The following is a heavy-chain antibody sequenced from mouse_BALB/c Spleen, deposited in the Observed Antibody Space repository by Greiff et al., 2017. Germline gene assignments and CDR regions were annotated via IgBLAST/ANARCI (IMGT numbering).Heavy chain of an antibody. J-gene: IGHJ4*01. Sequence: EVQRVESGPGLVKPSQSLSLTCTVTGYSITSDYAWNWIRQFPGNKLEWIGYISDSGSTSYNPSLKSRISTTRDTSTNQFFLQLNAVTTEDTATCDSAGEGDCEGDMDYWGQGTTVTVSS. D-gene: IGHD2-13*01. CDR1: GYSITSDYA. V-gene: IGHV3-2*02. CDR2: ISDSGST. CDR3: AGEGDCEGDMDY.